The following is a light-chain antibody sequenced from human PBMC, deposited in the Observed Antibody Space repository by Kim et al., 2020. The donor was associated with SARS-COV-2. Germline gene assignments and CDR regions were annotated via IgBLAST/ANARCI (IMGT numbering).Light chain of an antibody. CDR1: KLGDKY. CDR2: QDS. Sequence: PGQTANITCSGDKLGDKYACWYQQKPGQSPVLVIYQDSKRPSGIPERFSGSNSGNTATLTISGTQAMDEADYYCQAWDSSTASVVFGGGTQLTVL. J-gene: IGLJ2*01. CDR3: QAWDSSTASVV. V-gene: IGLV3-1*01.